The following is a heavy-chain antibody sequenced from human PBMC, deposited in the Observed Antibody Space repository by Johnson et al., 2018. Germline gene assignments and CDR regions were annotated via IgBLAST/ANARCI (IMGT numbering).Heavy chain of an antibody. J-gene: IGHJ6*02. CDR3: ASSVIGTLGNGKDV. Sequence: VQLVESGGGLVQPGGSLRLSCAASEFRFSSYWMTWVRQAPGKGLEWVAHIKQDGSEKYYVDSVKGRFTISRDNAKNSLYLQMNSLRAEDTAVYYCASSVIGTLGNGKDVWGQGTTVTVSS. CDR1: EFRFSSYW. D-gene: IGHD1-7*01. V-gene: IGHV3-7*01. CDR2: IKQDGSEK.